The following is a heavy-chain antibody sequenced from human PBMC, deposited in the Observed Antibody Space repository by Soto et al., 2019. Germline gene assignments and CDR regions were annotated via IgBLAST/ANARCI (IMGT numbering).Heavy chain of an antibody. Sequence: QVQLVQSGAEVKKPGSSVKVSCKASGGTFNSYVFKWVRQAPGQGLEWMGGIISIFGTPNYGQKFQGRVTITADESTSTGFMELSSLTSEDTAIYYCARDLGSGYDPGDYWGQGTLSPSPQ. CDR2: IISIFGTP. CDR3: ARDLGSGYDPGDY. J-gene: IGHJ4*02. CDR1: GGTFNSYV. D-gene: IGHD5-12*01. V-gene: IGHV1-69*13.